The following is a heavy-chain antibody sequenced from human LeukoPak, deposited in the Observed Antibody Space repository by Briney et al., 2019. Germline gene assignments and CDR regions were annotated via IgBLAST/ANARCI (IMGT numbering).Heavy chain of an antibody. V-gene: IGHV3-66*01. D-gene: IGHD2-15*01. Sequence: GGSLRLSCAASGFTVSSNYMSWVRQAPGKGLEWVSIIYSGGTTYYADSVKGRFTISRDNSNNTLYLQMNSLRAEDTAVYYCARGGYCSGDSCYDYYGMDVWGRGTTVTVSS. CDR3: ARGGYCSGDSCYDYYGMDV. CDR1: GFTVSSNY. CDR2: IYSGGTT. J-gene: IGHJ6*02.